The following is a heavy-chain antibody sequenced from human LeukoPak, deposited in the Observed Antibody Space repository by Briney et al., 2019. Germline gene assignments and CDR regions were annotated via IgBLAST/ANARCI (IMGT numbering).Heavy chain of an antibody. CDR1: GYTFTSYG. J-gene: IGHJ6*03. CDR2: ISAYNGNT. Sequence: ASVKVSCKASGYTFTSYGISWVRQAPGQGLEWMGWISAYNGNTNYAQKLQGRVTMTTDTSTSTAYMELRSLRSDDTAVYYFAITDLRGYYSYMDVWGKGPTVTVSS. CDR3: AITDLRGYYSYMDV. D-gene: IGHD3-10*01. V-gene: IGHV1-18*01.